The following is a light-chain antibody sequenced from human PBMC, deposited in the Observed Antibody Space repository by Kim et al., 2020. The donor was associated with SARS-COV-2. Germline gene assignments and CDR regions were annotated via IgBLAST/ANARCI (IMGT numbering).Light chain of an antibody. V-gene: IGLV2-14*03. Sequence: QSALTQPASVSGSPVQSITISCTGTSSDVGGYNYVSWYQQHPGKAPRLMIYDVSNRPSGVSNRFSGSKSGNTASLTISGLQAEDEADYYCSSYTSSSTWVFGGGTKLTV. CDR3: SSYTSSSTWV. J-gene: IGLJ3*02. CDR1: SSDVGGYNY. CDR2: DVS.